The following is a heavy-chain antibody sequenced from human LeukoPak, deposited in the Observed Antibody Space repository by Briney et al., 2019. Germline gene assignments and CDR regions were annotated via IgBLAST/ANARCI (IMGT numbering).Heavy chain of an antibody. V-gene: IGHV4-59*01. CDR1: GGSISSYY. CDR3: ARDRLPLGMDV. J-gene: IGHJ6*02. CDR2: IYYSGST. D-gene: IGHD4-11*01. Sequence: SETLSLTCTASGGSISSYYWSWIRQPPGKGLEWIGYIYYSGSTNYNPSLKSRVTISVDTSKNQFSLKLSSVTAADTAVYYCARDRLPLGMDVWGQGTTVTVSS.